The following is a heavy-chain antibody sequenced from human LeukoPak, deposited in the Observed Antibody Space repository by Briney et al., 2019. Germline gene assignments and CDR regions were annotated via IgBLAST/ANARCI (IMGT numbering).Heavy chain of an antibody. CDR3: TTDRRYYDYVWGSYRAFDY. J-gene: IGHJ4*02. CDR2: INSDGSST. V-gene: IGHV3-74*01. D-gene: IGHD3-16*02. Sequence: GGSLRLSCAAYGFTFSSYWMHWVRQAPGKGLVWVSRINSDGSSTSYADSVKGRFTISRDNAKNTLYLQMNSLKTEDTAVYYCTTDRRYYDYVWGSYRAFDYWGQGTLVTVSS. CDR1: GFTFSSYW.